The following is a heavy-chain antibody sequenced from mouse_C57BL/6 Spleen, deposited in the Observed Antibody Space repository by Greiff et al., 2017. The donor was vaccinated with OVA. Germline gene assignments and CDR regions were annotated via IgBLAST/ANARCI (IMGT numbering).Heavy chain of an antibody. D-gene: IGHD1-1*01. CDR2: IYPRSGNT. CDR1: GYTFTSYG. CDR3: AKDYYYGSSPNWYFDV. Sequence: VQLQQSGAELARPGASVKLSCKASGYTFTSYGISWVKQRTGQGLEWIGEIYPRSGNTYYNEKFKGKATLTADKSSSTAYMELRSLTSEDSAVYFCAKDYYYGSSPNWYFDVWGTGTTVTVSS. J-gene: IGHJ1*03. V-gene: IGHV1-81*01.